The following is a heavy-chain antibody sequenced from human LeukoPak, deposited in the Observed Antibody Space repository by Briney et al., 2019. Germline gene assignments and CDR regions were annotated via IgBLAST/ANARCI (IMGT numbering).Heavy chain of an antibody. CDR2: IYYSGST. CDR1: GGSISSGGYY. V-gene: IGHV4-61*08. D-gene: IGHD2-2*01. J-gene: IGHJ3*02. CDR3: ARDVSSFDAFDI. Sequence: SETLSLTCTVSGGSISSGGYYWSWIRQHPGKGLEWIGYIYYSGSTNYNPSLKSRVTISVDTSKNQFSLKLSSVTAADTAVYYCARDVSSFDAFDIWGQGTMVTVSS.